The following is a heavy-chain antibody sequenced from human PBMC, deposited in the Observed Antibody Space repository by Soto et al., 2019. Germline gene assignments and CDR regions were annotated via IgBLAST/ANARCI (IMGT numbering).Heavy chain of an antibody. J-gene: IGHJ3*02. CDR2: ISAYNGNT. CDR3: ARVSSGSLFDAIDI. CDR1: GYTFTSCG. Sequence: ASVKVSCKASGYTFTSCGISWVRQAPGQGLEWMGWISAYNGNTNYAQKLQGRVTMTTDTSTSTAYMELRSLRSDDTAVYYCARVSSGSLFDAIDIWGQGTMVTVS. D-gene: IGHD1-26*01. V-gene: IGHV1-18*01.